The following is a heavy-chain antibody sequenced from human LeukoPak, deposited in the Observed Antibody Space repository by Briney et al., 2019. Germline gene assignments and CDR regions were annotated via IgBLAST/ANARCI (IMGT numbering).Heavy chain of an antibody. J-gene: IGHJ4*02. CDR3: ARDNGYKFDY. V-gene: IGHV3-48*01. D-gene: IGHD5-24*01. CDR2: IDGRSGIT. CDR1: GFTFSIFG. Sequence: GGSLRLSCAASGFTFSIFGLNWVRQAPGKGPEWISYIDGRSGITHHADSVQGRFTISRDDARESVFLQMDSLRAEDTAVYYCARDNGYKFDYWGQGTLVTVSS.